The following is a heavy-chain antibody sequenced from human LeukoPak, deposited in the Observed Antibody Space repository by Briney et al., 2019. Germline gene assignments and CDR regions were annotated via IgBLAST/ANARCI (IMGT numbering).Heavy chain of an antibody. CDR2: INSDGSST. CDR3: ARDPRLYGAWYWFDP. Sequence: PGGSLRLSCAASGFTFSSYWMHWVRQAPGKGPVWVSRINSDGSSTSYADSVKGRFTISRDNAKNTLYLQMNGLRAEDTAVYYCARDPRLYGAWYWFDPWGQGTLVTVSS. V-gene: IGHV3-74*01. D-gene: IGHD3-16*02. CDR1: GFTFSSYW. J-gene: IGHJ5*02.